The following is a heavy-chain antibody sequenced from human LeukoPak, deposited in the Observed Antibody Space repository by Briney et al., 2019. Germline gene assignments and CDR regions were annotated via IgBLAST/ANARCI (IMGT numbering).Heavy chain of an antibody. D-gene: IGHD3-22*01. CDR2: INGDGSGT. CDR3: ARDGDSSGYYVNFDY. V-gene: IGHV3-74*01. J-gene: IGHJ4*02. Sequence: PGGSLRLSCAASGFPFSSYWMHWVRQVPGKGLVWVSRINGDGSGTSYADSVKGRFTISRDNAKNTLYLQMNGLRAEDTAVYYCARDGDSSGYYVNFDYWGQGTLVTVSS. CDR1: GFPFSSYW.